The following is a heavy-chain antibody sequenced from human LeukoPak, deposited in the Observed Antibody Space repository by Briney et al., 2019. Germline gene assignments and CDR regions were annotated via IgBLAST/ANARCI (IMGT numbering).Heavy chain of an antibody. CDR1: GFTFSSYG. CDR2: ISYDGSNK. V-gene: IGHV3-30*18. Sequence: PGGSLRLSCAASGFTFSSYGMHWVRQAPGKGLEWVAVISYDGSNKYYADSVKGRFTISRDNSKNTLYLQMNSLRAEDTAVYYCAKDDSWFEVVAAFIDYWGQGTLVTVSS. CDR3: AKDDSWFEVVAAFIDY. D-gene: IGHD2-15*01. J-gene: IGHJ4*02.